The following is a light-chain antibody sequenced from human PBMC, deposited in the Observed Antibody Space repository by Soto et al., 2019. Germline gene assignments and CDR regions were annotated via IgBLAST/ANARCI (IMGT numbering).Light chain of an antibody. CDR2: GAS. Sequence: ETVVTQSPATLSVSPGERATLSCRASQSVSSDLAWYQQKPGQAPRLLIFGASTRATSIPARFTGSRSGTEFTLTISSLQSEDFAVYYCQQYNTWPRTFGQGTKV. CDR3: QQYNTWPRT. V-gene: IGKV3-15*01. CDR1: QSVSSD. J-gene: IGKJ1*01.